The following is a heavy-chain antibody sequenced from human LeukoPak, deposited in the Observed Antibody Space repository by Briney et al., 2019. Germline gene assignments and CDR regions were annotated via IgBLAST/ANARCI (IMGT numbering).Heavy chain of an antibody. CDR2: INAYNGNS. CDR3: ARVEIAMSKSVY. J-gene: IGHJ4*02. CDR1: GYTFTSYG. D-gene: IGHD5-18*01. V-gene: IGHV1-18*01. Sequence: ASVKVSCKASGYTFTSYGISWVRQAPGQGLEWMGWINAYNGNSNYAQNFQGRVTMTTDTSTSTAYMEMRSLISDDTAMYYCARVEIAMSKSVYWGQGTLVTVSS.